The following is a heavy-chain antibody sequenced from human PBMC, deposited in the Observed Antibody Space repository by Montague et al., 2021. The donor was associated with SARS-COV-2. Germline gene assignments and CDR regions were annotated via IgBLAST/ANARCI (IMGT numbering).Heavy chain of an antibody. CDR2: IDYSGST. Sequence: SETLSLTCTVSGGYISTYYWTWIRQLPGKGLEWIGYIDYSGSTNYNPSLKSRVTISVDRSRIQFFLKLNSVTAADTAIYYCARLPYDNSYGMDVWGQGTTVTVSS. D-gene: IGHD3-9*01. CDR1: GGYISTYY. CDR3: ARLPYDNSYGMDV. J-gene: IGHJ6*02. V-gene: IGHV4-59*01.